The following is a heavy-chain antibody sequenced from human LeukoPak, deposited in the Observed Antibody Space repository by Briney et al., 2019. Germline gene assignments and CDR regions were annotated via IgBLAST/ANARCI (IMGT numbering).Heavy chain of an antibody. J-gene: IGHJ4*02. CDR2: ISQSGST. V-gene: IGHV4-38-2*02. Sequence: SETLSLTCTVSGYSISSGYDWGWIRQAPGKRLEWLGSISQSGSTYDNPSLKSRVTMSVDTSKNQFPLKLSSVTAADTAVYYCARDLIVPDAMTGSGSYSTDYWGQGTLATVSS. CDR1: GYSISSGYD. CDR3: ARDLIVPDAMTGSGSYSTDY. D-gene: IGHD2-2*01.